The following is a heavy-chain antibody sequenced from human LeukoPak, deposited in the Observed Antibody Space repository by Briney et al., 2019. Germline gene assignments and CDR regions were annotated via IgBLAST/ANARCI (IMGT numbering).Heavy chain of an antibody. CDR2: IWNDGNSK. Sequence: PGGSPRLSCAASGFTFGTYGLHWVRQAPGKGLEWVAFIWNDGNSKDYADSVKGRFTISRDNSKNTLYLQMNSLRAEDTAVYYCARDERPTSLVGATVDYWGQGTLVTVSS. D-gene: IGHD1-26*01. V-gene: IGHV3-30*02. J-gene: IGHJ4*02. CDR3: ARDERPTSLVGATVDY. CDR1: GFTFGTYG.